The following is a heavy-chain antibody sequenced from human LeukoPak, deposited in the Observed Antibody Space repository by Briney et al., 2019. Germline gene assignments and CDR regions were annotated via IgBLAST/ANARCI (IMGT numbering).Heavy chain of an antibody. CDR3: ARAGTAMAYNWFDP. Sequence: ASVKVSCKAXGYTFTSYGISWVRQAPGQGLEWMGWISAYNGNTNYAQKLQGRVTMTTDTSTSTAYMELRSLRSDDTAVYYCARAGTAMAYNWFDPWGQGTLVTVSS. CDR2: ISAYNGNT. V-gene: IGHV1-18*01. CDR1: GYTFTSYG. D-gene: IGHD5-18*01. J-gene: IGHJ5*02.